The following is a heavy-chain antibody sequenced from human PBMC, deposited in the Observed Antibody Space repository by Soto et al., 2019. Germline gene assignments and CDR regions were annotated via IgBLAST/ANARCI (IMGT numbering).Heavy chain of an antibody. J-gene: IGHJ6*02. CDR1: GFTFSSYA. CDR2: ISGSGGST. V-gene: IGHV3-23*01. CDR3: AKWGYSSGWYAGGMDV. D-gene: IGHD6-19*01. Sequence: GGSLRLSCAASGFTFSSYAMSWVRQAPGKGLEWVSAISGSGGSTYYADSVKGRFTISRDNSKNTLYLQMNSLRAEDTAVYYCAKWGYSSGWYAGGMDVWGQGTTVTVS.